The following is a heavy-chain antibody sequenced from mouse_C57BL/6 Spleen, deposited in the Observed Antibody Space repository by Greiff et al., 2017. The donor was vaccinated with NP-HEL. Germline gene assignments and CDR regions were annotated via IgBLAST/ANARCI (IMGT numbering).Heavy chain of an antibody. V-gene: IGHV1-62-2*01. D-gene: IGHD4-1*01. CDR3: ARHEELTGVIDY. CDR1: GYTFPEYT. Sequence: QVQLQQSGAELVKPGASVRLSCKASGYTFPEYTIHWVKRRSGQGLEWIGCFYPGSGSIKYNEKFKDKATLTADKSSSTVYMELSRLTSEDSAVYFCARHEELTGVIDYWGQGTTLTVSS. J-gene: IGHJ2*01. CDR2: FYPGSGSI.